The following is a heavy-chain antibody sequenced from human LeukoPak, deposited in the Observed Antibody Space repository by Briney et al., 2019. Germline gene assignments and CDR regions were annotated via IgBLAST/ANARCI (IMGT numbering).Heavy chain of an antibody. Sequence: ASVKVSCKASEYTFTGYYMHWVRQAPGQGLEWMGWINPNSGGTNYAQKFQGRVTMTRDMSTSTDYMELSRLRSDDTAVYYCARSPEGDYSNYSDCWGQGTLVTVSS. CDR2: INPNSGGT. CDR1: EYTFTGYY. J-gene: IGHJ4*02. V-gene: IGHV1-2*02. CDR3: ARSPEGDYSNYSDC. D-gene: IGHD4-11*01.